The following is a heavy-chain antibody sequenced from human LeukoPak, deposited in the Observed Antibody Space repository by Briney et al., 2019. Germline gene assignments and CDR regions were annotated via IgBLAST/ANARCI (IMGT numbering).Heavy chain of an antibody. Sequence: SETLSLTCTVSGGSISSSSYYWGWIRQPPGKGLEWIGSIYYSGSTYYNPSLKSRVTISVDTSKNQFSLKLSSVTAADTAVYYCARTHSGWYFSGLPGYSDYWGQGTLVTVSS. CDR3: ARTHSGWYFSGLPGYSDY. CDR1: GGSISSSSYY. D-gene: IGHD6-19*01. V-gene: IGHV4-39*01. CDR2: IYYSGST. J-gene: IGHJ4*02.